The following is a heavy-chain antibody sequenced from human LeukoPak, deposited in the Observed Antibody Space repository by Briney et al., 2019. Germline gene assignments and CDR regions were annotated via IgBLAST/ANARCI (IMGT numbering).Heavy chain of an antibody. CDR2: MDNSGST. CDR3: ARGIPTPYISLSTYFDY. CDR1: GGSISSSSYY. D-gene: IGHD2-21*01. Sequence: KASETLSLTCTVSGGSISSSSYYWAWIRQPPGKGLEWIGNMDNSGSTFYDPSLKSRVTISVDTSKNQFSLKLSSVTAADTAVYYCARGIPTPYISLSTYFDYWGQGTLVTVSS. J-gene: IGHJ4*02. V-gene: IGHV4-39*07.